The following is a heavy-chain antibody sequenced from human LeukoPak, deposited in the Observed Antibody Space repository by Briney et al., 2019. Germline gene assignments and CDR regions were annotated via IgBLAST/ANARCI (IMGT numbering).Heavy chain of an antibody. Sequence: SETLSLTCTVSGDSISSGYYYWGWIRQPPGKGLEWIGTIYYSGSTYYNPSLKSRVTISIDTSRNQFSLKLSSVTAADTAVYYCARHLALYDSAPQLGYWGQGTLVTVSS. J-gene: IGHJ4*02. D-gene: IGHD3-3*01. V-gene: IGHV4-39*01. CDR2: IYYSGST. CDR1: GDSISSGYYY. CDR3: ARHLALYDSAPQLGY.